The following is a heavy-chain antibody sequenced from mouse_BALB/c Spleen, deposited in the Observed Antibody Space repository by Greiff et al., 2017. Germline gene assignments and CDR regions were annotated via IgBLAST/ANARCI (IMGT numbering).Heavy chain of an antibody. J-gene: IGHJ3*01. CDR1: GFSLTSYG. Sequence: VQLQESGPGLVAPSQSLSITCTVSGFSLTSYGVHWVRQPPGKGLEWLGVIWAGGSTNYNSALMSRLSISKDNSKSQVFLKMNSLQTDDTAMYYCARDRGGNDGWFAYWGQGTLVTVSA. CDR2: IWAGGST. D-gene: IGHD2-2*01. CDR3: ARDRGGNDGWFAY. V-gene: IGHV2-9*02.